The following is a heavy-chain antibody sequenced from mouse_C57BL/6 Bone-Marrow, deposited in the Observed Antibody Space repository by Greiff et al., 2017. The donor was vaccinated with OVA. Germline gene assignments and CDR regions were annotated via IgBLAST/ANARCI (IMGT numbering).Heavy chain of an antibody. CDR3: TRVYSNYTWFAY. D-gene: IGHD2-5*01. Sequence: EVHLVESGEGLVKPGGSLKLSCAASGFTFSSYAMSWVRQTPEKRLEWVAYISSGGDYIYYADTVKGRFTISRDNARNTLYLQMSSLKSEDTAMYYCTRVYSNYTWFAYWGQGTLVTVSA. CDR2: ISSGGDYI. CDR1: GFTFSSYA. V-gene: IGHV5-9-1*02. J-gene: IGHJ3*01.